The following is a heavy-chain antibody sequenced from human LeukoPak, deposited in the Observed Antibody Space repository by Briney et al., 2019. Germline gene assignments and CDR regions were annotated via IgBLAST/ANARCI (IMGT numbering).Heavy chain of an antibody. CDR2: ISVSVSTI. Sequence: PVGSLRLSCAASGFTFTDYYMSWVRQAPGQGLEGVSYISVSVSTIYYTDTVNGRFTISKDNAQNSLYLPMNIPRSDATAVYCFARAWTRYSYGDYWGQGTLVTVSS. CDR3: ARAWTRYSYGDY. V-gene: IGHV3-11*01. J-gene: IGHJ4*02. CDR1: GFTFTDYY. D-gene: IGHD5-18*01.